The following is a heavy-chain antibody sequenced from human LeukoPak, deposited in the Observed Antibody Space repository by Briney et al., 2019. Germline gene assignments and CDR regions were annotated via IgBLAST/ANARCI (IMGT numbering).Heavy chain of an antibody. CDR1: GGSISSYY. CDR2: IYYSGST. CDR3: ARSPMTTVTTRPFDI. Sequence: SETLSLTCTVSGGSISSYYWSWIRQPPAKGLGWIGYIYYSGSTNYNPSLKSRVTISVDTSKNQFSLKLSSVTAADPAVYYCARSPMTTVTTRPFDIWGQGTMVTVSS. J-gene: IGHJ3*02. D-gene: IGHD4-17*01. V-gene: IGHV4-59*01.